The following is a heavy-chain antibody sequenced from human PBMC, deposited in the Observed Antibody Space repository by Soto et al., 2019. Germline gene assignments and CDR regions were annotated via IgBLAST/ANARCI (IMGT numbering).Heavy chain of an antibody. CDR3: VRDSPIGSTFSGYDGIDY. J-gene: IGHJ4*02. CDR2: INPRIDTT. V-gene: IGHV1-3*01. D-gene: IGHD5-12*01. CDR1: GYTFTSYA. Sequence: ASVKVSCKASGYTFTSYAMHWVRQAPGQRLEWMGRINPRIDTTKYAQKFQGRVTITTDKSTSTAYMELNRLRSEDTAVYYCVRDSPIGSTFSGYDGIDYWGQGTLVTVSS.